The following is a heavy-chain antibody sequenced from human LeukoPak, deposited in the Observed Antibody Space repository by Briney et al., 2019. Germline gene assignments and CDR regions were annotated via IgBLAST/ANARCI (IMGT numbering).Heavy chain of an antibody. CDR2: INPNSGAT. D-gene: IGHD1-20*01. CDR3: ARDRRITGTQGTIAFDI. CDR1: GYTFTGYY. V-gene: IGHV1-2*02. J-gene: IGHJ3*02. Sequence: ASVKVSCKASGYTFTGYYMHWVRQAPGRGLEWMGWINPNSGATNYPQKFQGRVTMTRDTSISTAYMELSRLTSDDTAVYYCARDRRITGTQGTIAFDIWGQGTMVTVSS.